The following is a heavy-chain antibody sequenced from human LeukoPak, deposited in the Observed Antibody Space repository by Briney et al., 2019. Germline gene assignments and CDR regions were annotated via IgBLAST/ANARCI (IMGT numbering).Heavy chain of an antibody. CDR2: ISSSGSTI. CDR3: ARDRWTVGDIVPDY. J-gene: IGHJ4*02. CDR1: GFTFSSYE. Sequence: GGSLRLSCAASGFTFSSYEMNWVRQAPGKGLEWVSYISSSGSTIYYADSVKGRFTISRDNAKNSLYLQMNSLRAEDTAVYYCARDRWTVGDIVPDYWGREPWSPSPQ. D-gene: IGHD2-15*01. V-gene: IGHV3-48*03.